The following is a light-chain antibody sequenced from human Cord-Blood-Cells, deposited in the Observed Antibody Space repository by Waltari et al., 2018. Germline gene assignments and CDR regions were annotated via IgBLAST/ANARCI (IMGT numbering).Light chain of an antibody. CDR2: AAT. CDR1: QSISSY. V-gene: IGKV1-39*01. Sequence: DIQMTQSPSSLSASVGDRVTITCRANQSISSYVNWYQQKPGKAPKLLIYAATSLQSGVPSRFSGRGSGKDFTIIISRLPHEDFATYYCQQSYSTPRYTFGPGTKVDIK. J-gene: IGKJ3*01. CDR3: QQSYSTPRYT.